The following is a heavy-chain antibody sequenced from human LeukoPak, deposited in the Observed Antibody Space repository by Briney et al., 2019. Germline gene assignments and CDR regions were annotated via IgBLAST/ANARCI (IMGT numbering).Heavy chain of an antibody. V-gene: IGHV3-23*01. D-gene: IGHD3-9*01. J-gene: IGHJ4*02. CDR2: VGGRDDST. CDR1: GFTFSNYA. CDR3: AKWGDYDILTGYYDPDY. Sequence: GASLRLSCAASGFTFSNYAMSWVRQAPGKGLEWVSAVGGRDDSTYYADSVKGRFTISRDTSKNTLYLQMNSLRAEDTAVYYCAKWGDYDILTGYYDPDYWGQGALVTVSS.